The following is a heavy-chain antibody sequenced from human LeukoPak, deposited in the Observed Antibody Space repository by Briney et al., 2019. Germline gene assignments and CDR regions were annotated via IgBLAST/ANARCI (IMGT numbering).Heavy chain of an antibody. Sequence: ASLKVSCKASGYTFTTNAMNWVRQAPGQRLEWMGWINTNTGSPTYTQGFTGRFVFSLDTSVSAAYLQIFSLEAQDTAVYYCTRGLGFCSAGSCSFDCWGQGTLVTVSS. V-gene: IGHV7-4-1*01. D-gene: IGHD2-15*01. J-gene: IGHJ4*02. CDR1: GYTFTTNA. CDR3: TRGLGFCSAGSCSFDC. CDR2: INTNTGSP.